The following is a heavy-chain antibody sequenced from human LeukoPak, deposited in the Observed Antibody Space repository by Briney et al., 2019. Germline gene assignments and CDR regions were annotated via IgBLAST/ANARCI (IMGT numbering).Heavy chain of an antibody. V-gene: IGHV3-23*01. J-gene: IGHJ4*02. CDR3: AKDYDSSGYPWVFDY. CDR1: GFTFSSYA. D-gene: IGHD3-22*01. Sequence: GGSLRLSCAASGFTFSSYAMSWVRQAPGKGLEWVSAMSGSGGSTYYADSVKGRFTISRDNSKNTLYLQMNSLRAEDTAVYYCAKDYDSSGYPWVFDYWGQGTLVTVSS. CDR2: MSGSGGST.